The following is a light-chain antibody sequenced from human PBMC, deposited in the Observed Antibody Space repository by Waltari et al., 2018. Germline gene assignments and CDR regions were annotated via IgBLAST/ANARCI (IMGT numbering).Light chain of an antibody. Sequence: DIVMTKSPDSMAVSLGERANINCKSSQSVLSSSNNKNYLAWYQQKPGQPPKLLIYWASTRESGVPDRFSGSGSGTDFTLTISSLQAEDVAVYYCQQYYSTPRTFGQGTKVEIK. CDR2: WAS. CDR3: QQYYSTPRT. J-gene: IGKJ1*01. CDR1: QSVLSSSNNKNY. V-gene: IGKV4-1*01.